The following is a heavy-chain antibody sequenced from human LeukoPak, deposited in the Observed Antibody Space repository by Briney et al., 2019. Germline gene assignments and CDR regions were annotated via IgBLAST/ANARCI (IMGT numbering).Heavy chain of an antibody. D-gene: IGHD6-13*01. CDR1: GYSFTSYW. V-gene: IGHV3-21*01. CDR2: ISSSSSYI. J-gene: IGHJ4*02. CDR3: ARDMGSGGGIAAAGSFDY. Sequence: GESLKISCKGSGYSFTSYWIGWVRQAPGKGLEWVSSISSSSSYIYYADSVKGRFTISRDNAKNSLYLQMNSLRAEDTAVYYCARDMGSGGGIAAAGSFDYWGQGTLVTVSS.